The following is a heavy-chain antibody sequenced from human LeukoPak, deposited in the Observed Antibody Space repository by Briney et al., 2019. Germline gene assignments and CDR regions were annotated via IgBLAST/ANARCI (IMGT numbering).Heavy chain of an antibody. V-gene: IGHV3-30*18. CDR2: ISYDGSNK. CDR3: AKERDSSAWYGVGYFFDY. J-gene: IGHJ4*02. Sequence: AGGSLRLSCAASGFTFSNYGMHWIRQAPGKGLEWVAIISYDGSNKYYADSVKGRFTISRDNSKNTLYLQMNSLRAEDTAVYSCAKERDSSAWYGVGYFFDYWGQGTLVTVSS. D-gene: IGHD6-19*01. CDR1: GFTFSNYG.